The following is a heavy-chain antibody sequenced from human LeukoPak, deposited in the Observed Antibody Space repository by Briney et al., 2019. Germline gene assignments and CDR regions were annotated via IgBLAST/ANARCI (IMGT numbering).Heavy chain of an antibody. CDR3: AKDGSRYYYGSGSYDY. J-gene: IGHJ4*02. CDR2: ISGSGGST. Sequence: GGSLRLSCAASGFTFSSYAMSWVRQAPGKGLEWVSAISGSGGSTYYAGSVKGRFTISRDNSKNTLYLQMNSLRAEDTAVYYCAKDGSRYYYGSGSYDYWGQGTLVTVSS. CDR1: GFTFSSYA. V-gene: IGHV3-23*01. D-gene: IGHD3-10*01.